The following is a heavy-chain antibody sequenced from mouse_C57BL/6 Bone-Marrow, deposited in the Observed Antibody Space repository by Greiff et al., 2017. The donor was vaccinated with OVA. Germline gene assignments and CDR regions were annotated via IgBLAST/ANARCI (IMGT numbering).Heavy chain of an antibody. CDR1: GYTFTSYG. CDR3: AREDYGSWYFDV. D-gene: IGHD1-1*01. V-gene: IGHV1-81*01. CDR2: IYPRSGNT. Sequence: VQLQQSGAELARPGASVKLSCKASGYTFTSYGISWVKQRTGQGLEWIGEIYPRSGNTYYNEKFKGKATLTADKSSSTAYMELRSLTSEDSAVYFCAREDYGSWYFDVWGTGTTVTVSS. J-gene: IGHJ1*03.